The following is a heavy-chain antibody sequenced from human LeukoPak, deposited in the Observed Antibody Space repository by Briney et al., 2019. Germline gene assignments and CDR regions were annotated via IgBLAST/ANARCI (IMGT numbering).Heavy chain of an antibody. CDR2: IYYSGST. CDR3: ASSPNCSSTSCFPSIYYYYMDV. D-gene: IGHD2-2*01. J-gene: IGHJ6*03. Sequence: SETLSLTCTVSGGSISSYYWSWIRQPPGKGLEWIGYIYYSGSTNYNPSLKSRVTISVDTSKNQFSLKLSSVTAADTAVYYCASSPNCSSTSCFPSIYYYYMDVWGKGTTVTVSS. CDR1: GGSISSYY. V-gene: IGHV4-59*08.